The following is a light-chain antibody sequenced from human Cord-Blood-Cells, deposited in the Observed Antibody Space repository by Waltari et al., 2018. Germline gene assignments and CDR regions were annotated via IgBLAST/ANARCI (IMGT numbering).Light chain of an antibody. V-gene: IGLV2-14*01. Sequence: QSALTQPASVSGSPGPSLTISCTGTSRDVGGYNYVSWYQQHPGKAPKLMIYDDSNRPSGVSNRFPGSKSGNTASLTISGLEAEDEADYYGSSYTSSSTHVFGTGTKVTVL. CDR1: SRDVGGYNY. J-gene: IGLJ1*01. CDR2: DDS. CDR3: SSYTSSSTHV.